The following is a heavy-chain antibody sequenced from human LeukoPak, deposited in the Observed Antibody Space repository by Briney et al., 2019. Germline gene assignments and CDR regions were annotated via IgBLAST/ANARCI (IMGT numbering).Heavy chain of an antibody. V-gene: IGHV3-7*01. Sequence: GGSLSLSCAASGFTFSTYWMNWVRQAPRKGLEWVANINKDGSGKYYVDSVKGRFTISRDNAKNSLYLEMNSLRVEDTAVYYCARDGITGRPVAGLDYWGQGTLVTVSS. D-gene: IGHD6-19*01. CDR1: GFTFSTYW. CDR2: INKDGSGK. CDR3: ARDGITGRPVAGLDY. J-gene: IGHJ4*02.